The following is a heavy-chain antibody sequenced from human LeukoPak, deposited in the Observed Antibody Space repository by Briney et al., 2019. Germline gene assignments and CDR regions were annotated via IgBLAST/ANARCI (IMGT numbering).Heavy chain of an antibody. CDR1: GFTFSNAW. Sequence: GGSLRLSCAASGFTFSNAWMSWVRQAPGKGLEWVSGISESGGSTYYADSVKGRFTISRDNSKNTLYLQMNSLRAEDTAVYYCANLKYAVTWGQGALVTVSS. D-gene: IGHD6-19*01. J-gene: IGHJ5*02. V-gene: IGHV3-23*01. CDR3: ANLKYAVT. CDR2: ISESGGST.